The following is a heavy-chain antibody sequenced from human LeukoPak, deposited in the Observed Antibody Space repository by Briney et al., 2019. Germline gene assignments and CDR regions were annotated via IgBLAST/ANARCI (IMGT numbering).Heavy chain of an antibody. J-gene: IGHJ6*04. CDR3: ARGGGYYYYGMDV. Sequence: SETLSLTCAVYGGSVSGYYWSWIRQPPGKGLEWIGGINHSGSTNYNPSLKSRVTISVDTSKNQFSLRLSSVTAADTAVYYCARGGGYYYYGMDVWGKGTTVTVSS. V-gene: IGHV4-34*01. D-gene: IGHD4-23*01. CDR2: INHSGST. CDR1: GGSVSGYY.